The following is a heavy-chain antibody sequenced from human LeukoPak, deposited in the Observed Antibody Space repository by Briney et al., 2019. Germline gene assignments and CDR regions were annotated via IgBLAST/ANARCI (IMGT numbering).Heavy chain of an antibody. D-gene: IGHD6-13*01. V-gene: IGHV1-2*02. CDR2: INPNSGGT. Sequence: GASVKVSCKASGYTFTGYYMHWVRQAPGQGLEWMGWINPNSGGTNYAQKFQGRVTMTRDTSISTAYMELSRLRSDDTAVYYCAYAAALTHYYMDVWGKGTTVTVSS. J-gene: IGHJ6*03. CDR1: GYTFTGYY. CDR3: AYAAALTHYYMDV.